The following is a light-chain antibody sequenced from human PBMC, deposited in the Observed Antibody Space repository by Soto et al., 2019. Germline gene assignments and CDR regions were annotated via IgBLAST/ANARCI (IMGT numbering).Light chain of an antibody. J-gene: IGLJ1*01. V-gene: IGLV1-40*01. CDR1: SSNIGAGYD. CDR2: GNS. Sequence: QAVVTQPPSVSGAPGQRVTISCTGSSSNIGAGYDVHWYQQLPGTAPKLLIYGNSNRPSGVPDRFSGSKSGTSASLAITGLQAEDEADYYCQSYDSSLSGSNAFGPGTKVTVL. CDR3: QSYDSSLSGSNA.